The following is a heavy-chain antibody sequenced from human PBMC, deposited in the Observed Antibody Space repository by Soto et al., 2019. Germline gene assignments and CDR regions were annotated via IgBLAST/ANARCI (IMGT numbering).Heavy chain of an antibody. D-gene: IGHD2-15*01. Sequence: SVKVSCKASGGSFSTYGINWVRLAPGQGLEWMGGIIPKFGTTNYAQKFRGRVTITADESTNTAYMELNYLRSEDTAVYFCANGLGPFDGGKSLPFDYWGQGTLVTVSS. J-gene: IGHJ4*02. CDR1: GGSFSTYG. CDR3: ANGLGPFDGGKSLPFDY. V-gene: IGHV1-69*13. CDR2: IIPKFGTT.